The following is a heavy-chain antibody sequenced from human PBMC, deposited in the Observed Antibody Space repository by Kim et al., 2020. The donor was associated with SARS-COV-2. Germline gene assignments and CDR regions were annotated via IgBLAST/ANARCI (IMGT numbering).Heavy chain of an antibody. J-gene: IGHJ6*02. CDR3: AADRGDGEFHNYYYGMDV. Sequence: SVKVSCKASGFTFTSSAVQWVRQARGQRLEWIGWIVVGSGNTNYAQKFQERVTITRDMSTSTAYMELSSLRSEDTAVYYCAADRGDGEFHNYYYGMDVWGQGTTVTVSS. CDR1: GFTFTSSA. D-gene: IGHD2-21*01. V-gene: IGHV1-58*01. CDR2: IVVGSGNT.